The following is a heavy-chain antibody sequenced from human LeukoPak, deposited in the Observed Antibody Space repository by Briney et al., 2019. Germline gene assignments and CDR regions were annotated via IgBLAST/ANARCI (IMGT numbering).Heavy chain of an antibody. J-gene: IGHJ3*02. CDR1: GFTFSDHY. Sequence: GGSLRFSCAASGFTFSDHYMDWVRQAPGEGLEWVGRTRNKVNSYTTEYAASVKGRFTISRDDSKNSLYLQMNSLRTEDTAVYYCARSHYQSSGYFDQDAFDIWGQGTMVAVSS. V-gene: IGHV3-72*01. CDR3: ARSHYQSSGYFDQDAFDI. CDR2: TRNKVNSYTT. D-gene: IGHD3-22*01.